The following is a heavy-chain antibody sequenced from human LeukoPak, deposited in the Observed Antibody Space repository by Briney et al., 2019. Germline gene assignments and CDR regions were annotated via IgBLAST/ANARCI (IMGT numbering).Heavy chain of an antibody. D-gene: IGHD3/OR15-3a*01. J-gene: IGHJ4*02. CDR3: ARQTGSGLFILP. Sequence: SETLSLTCTVSGVSISSSNSYWGWIRQPPGKGLEWIGSIYYSGNTYYNASLKSQVSISIDTSKNQFSLRLTSVTAADTAVYHCARQTGSGLFILPGGQGTLVTVSS. V-gene: IGHV4-39*01. CDR2: IYYSGNT. CDR1: GVSISSSNSY.